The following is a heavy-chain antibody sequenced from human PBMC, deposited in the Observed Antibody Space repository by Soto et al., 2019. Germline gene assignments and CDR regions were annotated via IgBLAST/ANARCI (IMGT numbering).Heavy chain of an antibody. V-gene: IGHV3-30*04. J-gene: IGHJ3*01. CDR3: ARGGRSMTVVFIAAFDV. CDR1: GFTFRNYV. D-gene: IGHD3-22*01. Sequence: QVQLVESGGGVVQPGRSLRLSCAASGFTFRNYVMHWVRQAPGKGLEWVAVISSDRSKEYYADSVKGRFTISRDNSKNTLFLHLNSLSAEDTAVYYCARGGRSMTVVFIAAFDVWGQGTMVTVSS. CDR2: ISSDRSKE.